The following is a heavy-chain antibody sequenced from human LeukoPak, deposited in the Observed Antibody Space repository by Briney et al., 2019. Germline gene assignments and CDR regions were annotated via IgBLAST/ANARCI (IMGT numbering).Heavy chain of an antibody. CDR2: ISWNSGTI. V-gene: IGHV3-9*01. J-gene: IGHJ1*01. CDR3: ARAYKDRSLAGKKEFFQH. D-gene: IGHD6-19*01. Sequence: GGSLRLSCAASGFTFDNYAMNWVRQVPGKGLEWISLISWNSGTIGYADSVKGRFTISRDNANNFLYLQMNSLRAEDTALYYCARAYKDRSLAGKKEFFQHWGQGTLVTISS. CDR1: GFTFDNYA.